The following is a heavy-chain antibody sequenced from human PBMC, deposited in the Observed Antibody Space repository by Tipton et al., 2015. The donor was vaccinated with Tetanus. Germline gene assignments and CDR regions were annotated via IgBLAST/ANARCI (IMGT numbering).Heavy chain of an antibody. CDR1: GYFFDTHW. D-gene: IGHD3-3*01. CDR2: IYPGDSDT. J-gene: IGHJ5*02. V-gene: IGHV5-51*01. Sequence: QLVQSGPEVKQPGESLKISCKTSGYFFDTHWIAWVRQMPGKGLEWMGIIYPGDSDTRYSPSFQGQVTMSVDRSTATAYLQWGSLKASDTAIYYCARHFGEMLYAPFRFDPWGQGTLVTVSS. CDR3: ARHFGEMLYAPFRFDP.